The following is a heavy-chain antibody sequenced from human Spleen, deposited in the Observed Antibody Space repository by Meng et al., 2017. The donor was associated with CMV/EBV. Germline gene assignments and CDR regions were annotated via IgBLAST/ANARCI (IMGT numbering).Heavy chain of an antibody. CDR3: AREYHLRGMDV. Sequence: SCTVSTYSISSGSYWGWIRQPPGRGLEWIANIYHSGNTFYNPSLESRVTISVDTSKNQFSLKLNSVTAADTAVYYCAREYHLRGMDVWGQGTAVTVSS. V-gene: IGHV4-38-2*02. J-gene: IGHJ6*02. CDR2: IYHSGNT. CDR1: TYSISSGSY.